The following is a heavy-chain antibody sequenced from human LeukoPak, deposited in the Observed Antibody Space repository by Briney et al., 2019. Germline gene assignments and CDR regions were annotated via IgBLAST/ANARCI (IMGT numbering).Heavy chain of an antibody. CDR2: VNESGGT. V-gene: IGHV4-34*01. CDR3: ARGRKYTSGYRVTELGSGYSDY. J-gene: IGHJ4*02. CDR1: VGSFSGYH. Sequence: SETLSLTCAVYVGSFSGYHWNWIRQPPGKGPEWIGEVNESGGTNINPSLRSRVILSVDTSMNQFSLKLSSVTAADTAVYYCARGRKYTSGYRVTELGSGYSDYWGQGTLVTVSS. D-gene: IGHD5-18*01.